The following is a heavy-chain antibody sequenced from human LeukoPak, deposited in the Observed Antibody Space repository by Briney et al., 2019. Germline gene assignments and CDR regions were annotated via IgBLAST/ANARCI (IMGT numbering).Heavy chain of an antibody. D-gene: IGHD5-18*01. Sequence: ESLKISCKTSGYSFTSYWIGWVRQMPGKGLEWMGIIDPSDSETRYTLSFQGQVTISVDKSLTTAYLQWNSLKASDTAMYYCARQTAMGRSGDYWGQGTLVTVSS. CDR2: IDPSDSET. V-gene: IGHV5-51*01. CDR1: GYSFTSYW. J-gene: IGHJ4*02. CDR3: ARQTAMGRSGDY.